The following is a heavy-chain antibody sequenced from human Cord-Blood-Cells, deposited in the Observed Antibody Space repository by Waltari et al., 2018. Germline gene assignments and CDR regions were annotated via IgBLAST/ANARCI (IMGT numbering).Heavy chain of an antibody. CDR3: ARGLAGDDAFDI. D-gene: IGHD2-21*01. Sequence: EVQLVESGGGLVQSGGSLRLSCAASGFTFSRYWLSWVSQAPGKGLEWVANIKQDGSEKYYVDSVKGRFTISRDNAKNSLYLQMNSLRAEDTAVYYCARGLAGDDAFDIWGQGTMVTVSS. V-gene: IGHV3-7*01. CDR2: IKQDGSEK. J-gene: IGHJ3*02. CDR1: GFTFSRYW.